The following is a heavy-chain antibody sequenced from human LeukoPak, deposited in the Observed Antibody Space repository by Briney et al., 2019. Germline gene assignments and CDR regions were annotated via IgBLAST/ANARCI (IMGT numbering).Heavy chain of an antibody. J-gene: IGHJ4*02. CDR2: IHYTGST. V-gene: IGHV4-59*11. D-gene: IGHD3-22*01. CDR1: GGSISGHF. CDR3: ASVDDEGYSDS. Sequence: SETLSLTCIVPGGSISGHFWSWIRRPPGKGLEWIGYIHYTGSTKYNPSLKSRLTISVDTSKNQFSLELSSVTAADTAVYYCASVDDEGYSDSWGQGTLVTVPS.